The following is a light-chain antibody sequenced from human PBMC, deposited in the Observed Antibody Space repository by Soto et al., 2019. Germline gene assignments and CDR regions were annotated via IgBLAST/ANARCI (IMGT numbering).Light chain of an antibody. CDR3: SSYAGNNNPYV. CDR2: AVT. CDR1: SSDVGGYNY. Sequence: QSVLSHPPSAPRSPGQSVTISCTGTSSDVGGYNYVSWYQHHPGKAPKLMIYAVTNRPSGVPDRFSASKSGNTASLTVSGLQAEDEADYYCSSYAGNNNPYVFGTGTKVT. J-gene: IGLJ1*01. V-gene: IGLV2-8*01.